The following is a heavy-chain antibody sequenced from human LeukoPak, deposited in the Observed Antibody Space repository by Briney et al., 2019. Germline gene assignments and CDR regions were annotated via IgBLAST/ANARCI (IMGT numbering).Heavy chain of an antibody. CDR1: GGTFNMYA. J-gene: IGHJ5*02. Sequence: SVTVSCKASGGTFNMYAINWVRQAPGQGLEWVGRIIPILGVANYAQTLQGRVTFTADTSTSTAYMELSSLRSEDTAPYYCARSERARHNWFDPWGQGTLVTVSS. CDR2: IIPILGVA. CDR3: ARSERARHNWFDP. V-gene: IGHV1-69*04. D-gene: IGHD6-25*01.